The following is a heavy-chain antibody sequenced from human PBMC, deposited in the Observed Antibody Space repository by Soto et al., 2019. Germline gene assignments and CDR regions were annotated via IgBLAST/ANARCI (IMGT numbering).Heavy chain of an antibody. V-gene: IGHV1-2*04. CDR2: INPNSGGT. CDR1: GYTFTGYY. D-gene: IGHD1-26*01. J-gene: IGHJ5*02. CDR3: ARTPRVGNWFDP. Sequence: QVQLVQSGAEVKKPGASVKVSCKASGYTFTGYYMHWVRQAPGQGLEWMGWINPNSGGTNYGQKLQGWVTMTRDTSISTAYMELSRLRSDDTAVYYCARTPRVGNWFDPWGQGTLVTVSS.